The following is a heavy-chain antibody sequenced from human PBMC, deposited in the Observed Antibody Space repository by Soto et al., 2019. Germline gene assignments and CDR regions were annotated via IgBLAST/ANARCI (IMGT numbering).Heavy chain of an antibody. CDR1: GFTFSSYA. CDR3: ARDQESTRSGYFDY. J-gene: IGHJ4*02. D-gene: IGHD2-2*01. V-gene: IGHV3-30-3*01. Sequence: GGSLRLSCAASGFTFSSYAMHWVRQAPGKGLEWVAVISYDGSNKYYADSVKGRFTISRDNSKNTLYLQMNSLRAEDTAVYYCARDQESTRSGYFDYWGQGTLVTVSS. CDR2: ISYDGSNK.